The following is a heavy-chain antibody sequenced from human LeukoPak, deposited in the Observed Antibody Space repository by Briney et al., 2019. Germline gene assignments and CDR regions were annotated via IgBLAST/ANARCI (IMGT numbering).Heavy chain of an antibody. CDR2: INPNSGST. CDR3: ARVDTAMVAGGGDY. V-gene: IGHV1-2*02. J-gene: IGHJ4*02. CDR1: GYSFTGYY. D-gene: IGHD5-18*01. Sequence: ASVKVSCKASGYSFTGYYMHWVRQAPGQGLEWMGWINPNSGSTKYAQKFKGRVTMTRDTSISTAYMELSRLRSDDTAVYYCARVDTAMVAGGGDYWGQGTLVTVSS.